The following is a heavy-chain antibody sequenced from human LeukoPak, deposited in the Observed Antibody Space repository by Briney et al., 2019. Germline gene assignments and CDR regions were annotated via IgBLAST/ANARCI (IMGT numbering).Heavy chain of an antibody. CDR2: IDWDDDK. D-gene: IGHD6-19*01. CDR1: GGSFRTYYW. J-gene: IGHJ4*02. CDR3: ARLMRDSSGWYYFDY. V-gene: IGHV2-70*11. Sequence: TLSLTCTVSGGSFRTYYWTWIRQPPGKALEWLARIDWDDDKYYSTSLKTRLTISKDTSKNQVVLTMTNVDPVDTATYYCARLMRDSSGWYYFDYWGQGTLVTVSS.